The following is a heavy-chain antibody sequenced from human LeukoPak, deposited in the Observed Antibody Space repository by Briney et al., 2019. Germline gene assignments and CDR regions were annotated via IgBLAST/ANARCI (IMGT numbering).Heavy chain of an antibody. CDR3: AKLRDGDPVGYFDY. D-gene: IGHD4-17*01. Sequence: PGGSLRLSCAASGFTFSSYAMSWVRQAPGKGLEWVSAISGSGGSTYYADSVKGRFTISRDNSKNTLYLQMNSLRAEDTAVFYCAKLRDGDPVGYFDYWGQGTLVTVSS. V-gene: IGHV3-23*01. CDR2: ISGSGGST. CDR1: GFTFSSYA. J-gene: IGHJ4*02.